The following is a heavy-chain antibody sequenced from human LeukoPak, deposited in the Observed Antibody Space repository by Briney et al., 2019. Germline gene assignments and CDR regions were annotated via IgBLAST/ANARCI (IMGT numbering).Heavy chain of an antibody. Sequence: SETLSLTCTVSGGSISSSSYYWSWIRQPPGKGLEWIGYIYYSGSTNYNPSLKSRVTISVDTSKNQFSLKLSSVTAADTAVYYCARHLWVRGVTRWFDPWGQGTLVTVSS. J-gene: IGHJ5*02. D-gene: IGHD3-10*01. CDR1: GGSISSSSYY. CDR3: ARHLWVRGVTRWFDP. V-gene: IGHV4-61*05. CDR2: IYYSGST.